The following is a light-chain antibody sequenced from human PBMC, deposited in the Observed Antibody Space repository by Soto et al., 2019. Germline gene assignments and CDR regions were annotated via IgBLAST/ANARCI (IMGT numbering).Light chain of an antibody. V-gene: IGKV3-20*01. Sequence: EIVLTQSPDTLSLSPGERATLSCRASQYVSRSYFAWYQQRPGQGPRLLIHTASTRAAGIPDRFSGSESGTDFTLTISRLEPEDFAVYYCQQYDTSPLTFGGGTKVEIK. CDR1: QYVSRSY. CDR3: QQYDTSPLT. J-gene: IGKJ4*01. CDR2: TAS.